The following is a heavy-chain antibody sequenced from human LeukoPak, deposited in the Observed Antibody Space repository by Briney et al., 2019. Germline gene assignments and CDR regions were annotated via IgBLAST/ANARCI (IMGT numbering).Heavy chain of an antibody. CDR1: GCSISSMSYY. V-gene: IGHV4-39*02. Sequence: SETLSRTCTGSGCSISSMSYYWGCIRQPPGKGRELDGSTDYSSNTYYNPSLTSRGTISEDTARNHFSLRLSSVPAADTAMYYCARIAAGSVVRERLSPSFDYWGQGTLVTVSS. J-gene: IGHJ4*02. CDR3: ARIAAGSVVRERLSPSFDY. CDR2: TDYSSNT. D-gene: IGHD3-10*01.